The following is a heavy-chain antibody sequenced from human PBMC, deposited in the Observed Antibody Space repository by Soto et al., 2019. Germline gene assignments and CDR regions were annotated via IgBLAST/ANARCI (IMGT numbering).Heavy chain of an antibody. V-gene: IGHV4-30-4*01. D-gene: IGHD5-18*01. CDR2: ISNSGST. CDR1: GGSVTSDEDY. J-gene: IGHJ4*02. CDR3: ATESGSTYGYFDY. Sequence: SETLSLTCTVSGGSVTSDEDYWSWIRQSPGKVLEWIGYISNSGSTGYNPSLKTRLSMSVDRSKNQFTLRLTSVTAADTAVYFCATESGSTYGYFDYWGQGTQVTVSS.